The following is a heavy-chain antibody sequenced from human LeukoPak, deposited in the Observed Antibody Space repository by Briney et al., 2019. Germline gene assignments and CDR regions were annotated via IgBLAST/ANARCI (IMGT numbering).Heavy chain of an antibody. J-gene: IGHJ4*02. CDR1: GCTFDDYA. CDR3: AKEKSGGWYDYFDY. Sequence: PGRSLRLSCAASGCTFDDYAMHWVRQAPGKGLEWVSGISWNSGSIGYADSVKGRFTISRDNAKNSLYLQMNSLKAEDTALYYCAKEKSGGWYDYFDYWGRGTLVSVSS. CDR2: ISWNSGSI. V-gene: IGHV3-9*01. D-gene: IGHD6-19*01.